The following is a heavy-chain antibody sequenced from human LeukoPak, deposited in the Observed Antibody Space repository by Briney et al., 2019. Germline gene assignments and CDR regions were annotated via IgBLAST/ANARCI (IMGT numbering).Heavy chain of an antibody. V-gene: IGHV4-39*01. Sequence: PSETLSLTCTVSGGSISSGSYYWGWIRQPPEKGLEWIGSIYYTGNTYYNPSLKSRVIISEDTSKNQFSLKMNSVTAADTAVYYCARLPCSSGWWFDYWGQGTLVTVSS. CDR2: IYYTGNT. CDR1: GGSISSGSYY. J-gene: IGHJ4*02. CDR3: ARLPCSSGWWFDY. D-gene: IGHD6-19*01.